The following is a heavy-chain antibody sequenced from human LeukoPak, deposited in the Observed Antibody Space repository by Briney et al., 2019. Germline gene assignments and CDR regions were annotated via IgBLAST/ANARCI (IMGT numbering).Heavy chain of an antibody. CDR3: ARDTRTFDY. V-gene: IGHV3-7*01. D-gene: IGHD1-26*01. CDR1: GFTFSNYP. CDR2: IKQDGSEK. Sequence: GGSLRLSCAASGFTFSNYPMHWVRQAPGKGLEWVANIKQDGSEKYYVDSVKGRFTISRDNAKNSLFLQMNSLRAEDTAVYYCARDTRTFDYWGQGTLVTVSS. J-gene: IGHJ4*02.